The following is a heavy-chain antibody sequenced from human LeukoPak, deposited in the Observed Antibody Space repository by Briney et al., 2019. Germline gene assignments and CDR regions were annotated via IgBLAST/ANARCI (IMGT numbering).Heavy chain of an antibody. CDR3: ARGGSLLWFGEFNRYFDY. J-gene: IGHJ4*02. D-gene: IGHD3-10*01. CDR1: GGSISSSSYY. V-gene: IGHV4-39*07. CDR2: INHSGST. Sequence: PSETLSLTCTVSGGSISSSSYYWSWIRQPPGKGLEWIGEINHSGSTNYNPSLKSRVTISVDTSKNQFSLKLSSVTAADTAVYYCARGGSLLWFGEFNRYFDYWGQGTLVTVSS.